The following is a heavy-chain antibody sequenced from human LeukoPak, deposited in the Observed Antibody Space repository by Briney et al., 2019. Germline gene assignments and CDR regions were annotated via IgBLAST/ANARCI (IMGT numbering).Heavy chain of an antibody. D-gene: IGHD1-14*01. CDR3: AKQPYNYYYMDV. V-gene: IGHV3-23*01. J-gene: IGHJ6*03. CDR1: GFIFNNYA. Sequence: GGSLRLSCAASGFIFNNYAMSWVRQAPGKGLEWVSSISGTGVTAYYADSVKGRFTISSDNSKTMLFLQMNSLRAEDTAIYYCAKQPYNYYYMDVWGEGTTVTVSS. CDR2: ISGTGVTA.